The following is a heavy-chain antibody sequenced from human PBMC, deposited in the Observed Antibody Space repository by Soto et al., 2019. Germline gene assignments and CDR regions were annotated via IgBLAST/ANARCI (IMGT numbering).Heavy chain of an antibody. Sequence: GSLRLSCAASEFKFSNYAMNWVRQAPGKGLEWVSTISGGGDTTYYASSVKGRFTISRDNSKDTLYLQMNGLRAEDTALYYCAKRGSSSWSNFDSWGRGTLVTAPQ. J-gene: IGHJ4*02. CDR1: EFKFSNYA. CDR2: ISGGGDTT. V-gene: IGHV3-23*01. CDR3: AKRGSSSWSNFDS. D-gene: IGHD6-13*01.